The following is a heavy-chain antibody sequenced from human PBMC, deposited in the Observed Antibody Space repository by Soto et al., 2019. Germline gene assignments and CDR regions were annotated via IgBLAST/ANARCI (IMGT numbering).Heavy chain of an antibody. CDR3: ARTGYSDYDFGY. D-gene: IGHD5-12*01. CDR1: GGSMSSGGYY. V-gene: IGHV4-31*03. CDR2: IYHSGST. Sequence: SETLSLTCSVSGGSMSSGGYYWSWIRQQPGKGLEWIGYIYHSGSTYYNPSLKSRVSISVDTSKSQFSLRLTSVTAADTAVYYCARTGYSDYDFGYWGQGTQVTVSS. J-gene: IGHJ4*02.